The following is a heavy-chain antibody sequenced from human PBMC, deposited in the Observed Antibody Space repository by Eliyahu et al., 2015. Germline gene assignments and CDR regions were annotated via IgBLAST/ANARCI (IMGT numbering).Heavy chain of an antibody. CDR3: TRYPFLRGSLDS. Sequence: QVQLQQWGAGLLKPSETLSLTCAVYGGSFSGYYWGWIRQPPGKGPEWIGEIDHTGTTHDNPSLKSRVTMSVDTSKNQFSLKLSFVTAADTAVYYCTRYPFLRGSLDSWGQGTLVTVSS. V-gene: IGHV4-34*02. J-gene: IGHJ4*02. D-gene: IGHD2/OR15-2a*01. CDR1: GGSFSGYY. CDR2: IDHTGTT.